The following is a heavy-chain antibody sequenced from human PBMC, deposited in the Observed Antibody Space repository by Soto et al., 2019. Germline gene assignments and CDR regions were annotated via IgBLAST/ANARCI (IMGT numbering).Heavy chain of an antibody. V-gene: IGHV4-34*01. CDR1: GGSFTDYY. CDR2: INHSGDT. CDR3: ARNYYDSGRFGLDP. J-gene: IGHJ5*02. Sequence: QVRLPQWGAGLLKPSETLSLTCAVYGGSFTDYYWSWIRQPPGKGLEWIGEINHSGDTNYKPSLKSRVTISVDTSKNQFSLKLSSVTAADTAVYYCARNYYDSGRFGLDPWGQGTQVTVSS. D-gene: IGHD3-22*01.